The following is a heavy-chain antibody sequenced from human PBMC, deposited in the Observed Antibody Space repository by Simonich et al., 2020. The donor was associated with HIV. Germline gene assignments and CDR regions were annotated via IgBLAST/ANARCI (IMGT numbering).Heavy chain of an antibody. CDR1: GGSFSGYY. CDR2: INHSGST. J-gene: IGHJ3*01. Sequence: QVQLQQWGAGLLKPSETLSLTCAVYGGSFSGYYWSWIRQPPGKGLEWIGEINHSGSTNYNPSLKSLVTISVDTSKNQFSLKLTSVTAADTAVYYCARQSGYVDAFDLWGQGTMVTVSS. CDR3: ARQSGYVDAFDL. V-gene: IGHV4-34*01. D-gene: IGHD5-12*01.